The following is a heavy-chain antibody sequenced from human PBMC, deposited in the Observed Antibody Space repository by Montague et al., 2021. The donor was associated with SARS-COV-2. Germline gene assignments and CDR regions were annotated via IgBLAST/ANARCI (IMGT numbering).Heavy chain of an antibody. Sequence: SETLSLTCAVSGVSITSTNWWSLVRQPPGKGLEWIGEISYGGIATYNPSLKSRATISMDRSRNLFSLKLSSVTAADTAIYYCAGKVLTVPADYWGQGNPGHRL. CDR2: ISYGGIA. J-gene: IGHJ4*02. D-gene: IGHD4-11*01. CDR3: AGKVLTVPADY. CDR1: GVSITSTNW. V-gene: IGHV4-4*02.